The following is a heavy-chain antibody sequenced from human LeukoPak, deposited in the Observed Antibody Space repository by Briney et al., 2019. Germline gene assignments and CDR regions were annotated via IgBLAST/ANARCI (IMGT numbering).Heavy chain of an antibody. CDR2: IASDGSST. D-gene: IGHD4-23*01. CDR3: ARGRPHGNDY. CDR1: GFTFSSYW. J-gene: IGHJ4*02. V-gene: IGHV3-74*01. Sequence: GGFLRLSCAASGFTFSSYWMNWVRQAPGKGLVWVSRIASDGSSTTYADSVKGRFSVSRDNAKNTLYLQMNSLRVEDTAVYYCARGRPHGNDYWGQGTLVTVSS.